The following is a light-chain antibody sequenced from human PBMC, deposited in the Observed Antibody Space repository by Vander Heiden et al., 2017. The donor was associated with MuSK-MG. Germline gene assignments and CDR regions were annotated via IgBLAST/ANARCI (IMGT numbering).Light chain of an antibody. CDR1: QRVSSY. J-gene: IGKJ2*01. Sequence: EIVLTQSPATLSLSPGERATLSCRASQRVSSYLAWYQQKPGQAPRLLIYDASNRDTGIPASFSGSGYGTDFTLTISSREPEDFAVYYCQQRSNWPPYTFGQGTKVEIK. CDR3: QQRSNWPPYT. V-gene: IGKV3-11*01. CDR2: DAS.